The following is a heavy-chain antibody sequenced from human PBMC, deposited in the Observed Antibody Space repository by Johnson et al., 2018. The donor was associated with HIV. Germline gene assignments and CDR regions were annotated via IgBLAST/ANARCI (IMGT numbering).Heavy chain of an antibody. CDR3: ARGGGLLDAFDI. CDR1: GFTFSSYA. V-gene: IGHV3-64*01. D-gene: IGHD1-26*01. CDR2: ISSNGGST. Sequence: VQLVESGGGLVQPGGSLRLSCAASGFTFSSYAMHWVRQAPGKGLEYVSAISSNGGSTYYANSVKGRFTISRDNSKNTLYLQMGSPRAEDMAVYYCARGGGLLDAFDIWGQGTMVTVCS. J-gene: IGHJ3*02.